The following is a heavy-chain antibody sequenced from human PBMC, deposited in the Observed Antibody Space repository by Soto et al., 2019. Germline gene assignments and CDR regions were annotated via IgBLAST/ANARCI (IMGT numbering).Heavy chain of an antibody. D-gene: IGHD3-10*01. V-gene: IGHV3-21*02. J-gene: IGHJ4*02. Sequence: EVQLVESGGGLVKSGGSLRLSCAASGFTFTSHNIYWFRQAPGKGLEWVSSISPYDHSMYYADSVKGRFTVSKDNAKSSVYLQMDSLRAEDTAMYYCARELSTIVRAYNWGQGTLVTVSS. CDR1: GFTFTSHN. CDR2: ISPYDHSM. CDR3: ARELSTIVRAYN.